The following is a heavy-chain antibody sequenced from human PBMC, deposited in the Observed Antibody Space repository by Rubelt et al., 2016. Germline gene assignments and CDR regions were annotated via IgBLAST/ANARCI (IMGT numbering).Heavy chain of an antibody. J-gene: IGHJ4*02. Sequence: GRFTISRDNSKNTLYLQMNSLRAEDTAVYYCARDRVTMVRGVIIGDWRDFDYWGQGTLVTVSS. V-gene: IGHV3-30*01. CDR3: ARDRVTMVRGVIIGDWRDFDY. D-gene: IGHD3-10*01.